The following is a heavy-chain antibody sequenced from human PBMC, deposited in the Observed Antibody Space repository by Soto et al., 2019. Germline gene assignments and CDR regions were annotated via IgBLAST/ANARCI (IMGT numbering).Heavy chain of an antibody. D-gene: IGHD3-10*01. Sequence: GASVKVSCKASGYPFTSYGISWVRQAPGQGLEWMGWISGYNGNTNYAQKIQGRVTMTTGTSTRTAYMELRSLRSDDTAIYYCAREVATAYYYYVMDVWGQGTTVTVSS. CDR1: GYPFTSYG. CDR2: ISGYNGNT. J-gene: IGHJ6*02. CDR3: AREVATAYYYYVMDV. V-gene: IGHV1-18*04.